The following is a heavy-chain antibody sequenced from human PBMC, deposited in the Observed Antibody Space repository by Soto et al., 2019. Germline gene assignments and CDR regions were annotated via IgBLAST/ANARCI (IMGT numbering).Heavy chain of an antibody. V-gene: IGHV3-66*01. CDR2: TYTSGSG. Sequence: EVQLVESGGTLVQPGGSLRLSCAASGFIASTSYIFWVRQAPGKGLEWVAVTYTSGSGDYADSVKGRFTSSRDDSKNTLYLQLDSLRAEDAAVYYCARDPPSTSDYGLDGWGQGTTVTVSS. CDR1: GFIASTSY. D-gene: IGHD3-16*01. J-gene: IGHJ6*02. CDR3: ARDPPSTSDYGLDG.